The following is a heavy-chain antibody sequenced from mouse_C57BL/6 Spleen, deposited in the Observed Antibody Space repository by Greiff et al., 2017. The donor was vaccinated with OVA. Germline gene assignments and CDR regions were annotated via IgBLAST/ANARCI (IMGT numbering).Heavy chain of an antibody. D-gene: IGHD1-1*01. J-gene: IGHJ1*03. V-gene: IGHV1-81*01. CDR2: IYPRSGNT. CDR1: GYTFTSYG. CDR3: ARRENYCDRSNWYFDD. Sequence: VQLQQSGAELARPGASVKLSCKASGYTFTSYGISWVKQRTGQGLEWIGEIYPRSGNTYYNEKFKGKATLTADKSSSTAYMELRSLTSEDSAVYFCARRENYCDRSNWYFDDWGTGTTVTVSS.